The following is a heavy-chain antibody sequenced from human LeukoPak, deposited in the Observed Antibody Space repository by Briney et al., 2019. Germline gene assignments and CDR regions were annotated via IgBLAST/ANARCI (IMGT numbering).Heavy chain of an antibody. Sequence: SETLSLTCTVSGVSIFSYYWNWIRQPPGQGLEWIGYIHYSGTTNYNPSLKSRVTISVDTSKSQFSPKLSSVTAADTAVYYCARGVGATQYYYYYYGMDVWGQGTTVTVSS. CDR1: GVSIFSYY. CDR2: IHYSGTT. D-gene: IGHD1-26*01. CDR3: ARGVGATQYYYYYYGMDV. V-gene: IGHV4-59*12. J-gene: IGHJ6*02.